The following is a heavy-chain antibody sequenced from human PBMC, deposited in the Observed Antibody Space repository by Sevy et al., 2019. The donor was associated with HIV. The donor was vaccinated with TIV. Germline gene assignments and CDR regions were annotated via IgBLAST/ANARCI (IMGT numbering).Heavy chain of an antibody. CDR3: ARDLRNYDFWSGSTYMDV. V-gene: IGHV3-21*01. CDR1: GFTFSTYG. Sequence: GGSLRLSCVASGFTFSTYGMNWVRQAPGKGLEWVSSISSSSSYIYYADSVKGRFTISRDNAKNSLYLQMNSLGAEDTAVYYCARDLRNYDFWSGSTYMDVWGKGTTVTVSS. J-gene: IGHJ6*03. D-gene: IGHD3-3*01. CDR2: ISSSSSYI.